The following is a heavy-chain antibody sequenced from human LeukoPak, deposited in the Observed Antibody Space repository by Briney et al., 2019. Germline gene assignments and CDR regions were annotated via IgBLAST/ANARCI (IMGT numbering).Heavy chain of an antibody. Sequence: PGGSLRLSCAASGFTFSTYAMSWVRQAPGKGLEWVSAVNSGGSTYYADSVQGRFTISRDNSKNTLYLQMNSLRAEDTAVYYCATIGSSGYYYLDYWGQGTLVTVSS. V-gene: IGHV3-23*01. CDR2: VNSGGST. D-gene: IGHD3-22*01. CDR1: GFTFSTYA. CDR3: ATIGSSGYYYLDY. J-gene: IGHJ4*02.